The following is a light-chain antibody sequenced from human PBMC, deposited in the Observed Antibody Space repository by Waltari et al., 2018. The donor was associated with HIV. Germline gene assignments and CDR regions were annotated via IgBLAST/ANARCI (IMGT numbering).Light chain of an antibody. J-gene: IGLJ2*01. CDR1: SLRSYS. CDR3: NSRDTSGNHQV. V-gene: IGLV3-19*01. Sequence: SSELTQDPAVSVALGQTVRLTCQGASLRSYSASWYQQKPGQAPVLVIYGKNTRPSGIPDRFSASSSGTTASLTISGAQAEDEADYYCNSRDTSGNHQVFGGGTTLTVL. CDR2: GKN.